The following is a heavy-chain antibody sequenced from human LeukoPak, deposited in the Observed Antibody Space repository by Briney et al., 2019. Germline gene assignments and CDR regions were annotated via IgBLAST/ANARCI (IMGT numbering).Heavy chain of an antibody. Sequence: ASVKVSCKASGYTFTSYDINWVRQATGQGLEWMGWMNPNSGNTGYAQKFQGRVTMTRNTSISTAYMELGSLRSEDTAVYYCARDPMVYATSFDPWGQGTLVTVSS. D-gene: IGHD2-8*01. CDR3: ARDPMVYATSFDP. J-gene: IGHJ5*02. CDR2: MNPNSGNT. CDR1: GYTFTSYD. V-gene: IGHV1-8*01.